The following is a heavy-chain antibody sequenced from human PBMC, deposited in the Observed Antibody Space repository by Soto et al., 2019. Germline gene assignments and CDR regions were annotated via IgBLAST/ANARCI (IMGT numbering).Heavy chain of an antibody. J-gene: IGHJ5*02. D-gene: IGHD4-4*01. CDR3: ASSTTVTSSPYNWFDA. V-gene: IGHV4-59*01. CDR2: IYYSGST. Sequence: PSETLSLTCTVSGGSISSYYWSWIRQPPGKGLEWIGYIYYSGSTNYNPSLKSRVTISVDTSKNQFSLKLSSVTAADTAVYYCASSTTVTSSPYNWFDAWGQGTLVTVSS. CDR1: GGSISSYY.